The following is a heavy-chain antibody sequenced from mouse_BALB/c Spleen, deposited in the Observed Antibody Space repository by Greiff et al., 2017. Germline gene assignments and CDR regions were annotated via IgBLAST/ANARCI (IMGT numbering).Heavy chain of an antibody. Sequence: EVMLVESGGGLVKPGGSLKLSCAASGFTFSDYYMYWVRQTPEKRLEWVATISDGGSYTYYPDSVKGRFTISRDNAKNNLYLQMSSLKSEDTAMYYCARDRGDGYPWFAYWGQGTLVTVSA. D-gene: IGHD2-3*01. CDR2: ISDGGSYT. J-gene: IGHJ3*01. CDR3: ARDRGDGYPWFAY. V-gene: IGHV5-4*02. CDR1: GFTFSDYY.